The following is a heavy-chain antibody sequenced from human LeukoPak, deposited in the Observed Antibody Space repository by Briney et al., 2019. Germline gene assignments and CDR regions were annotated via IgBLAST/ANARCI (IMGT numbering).Heavy chain of an antibody. CDR1: GFTFSTHA. D-gene: IGHD3-10*01. J-gene: IGHJ4*02. CDR3: ARDFGDYGLDY. Sequence: LSGGSLRLSCTASGFTFSTHAMSWVRQAPGKGLEWVSVISGSDGSTSYADSVKGRFTISRDNSKNTLYLQMNNLRAEDTAVYYCARDFGDYGLDYWGQGTLVTVSS. V-gene: IGHV3-23*01. CDR2: ISGSDGST.